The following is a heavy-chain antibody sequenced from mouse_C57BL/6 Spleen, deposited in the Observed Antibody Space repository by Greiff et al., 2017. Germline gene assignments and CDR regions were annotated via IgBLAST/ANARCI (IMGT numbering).Heavy chain of an antibody. CDR2: IDPSDSYT. D-gene: IGHD1-1*01. J-gene: IGHJ2*01. CDR1: GYTFTSYW. CDR3: ARRGVIATGDL. V-gene: IGHV1-59*01. Sequence: QVQLQQPGAELVRPGTSVKLSCKASGYTFTSYWMHWVQQRPGQGLEWIGVIDPSDSYTNYNQKFKGKATLTVDPSSSTAYMQLSSLTSEDSAVYYCARRGVIATGDLWGQGTTLTVSS.